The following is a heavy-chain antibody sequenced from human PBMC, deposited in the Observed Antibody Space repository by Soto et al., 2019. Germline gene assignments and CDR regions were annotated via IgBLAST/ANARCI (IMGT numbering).Heavy chain of an antibody. J-gene: IGHJ4*02. D-gene: IGHD3-16*01. Sequence: QVQLVESGGGVVQPGRSLRLSCAASGFTFSSYGMHWVRQAPGKGLEWVALISNDGSNKYYVDSVKGRFTISRDNTKNTLYLQMNSLRAEDTAVYYCGGGHYFSDYWGQRTLITVSS. CDR2: ISNDGSNK. V-gene: IGHV3-30*03. CDR3: GGGHYFSDY. CDR1: GFTFSSYG.